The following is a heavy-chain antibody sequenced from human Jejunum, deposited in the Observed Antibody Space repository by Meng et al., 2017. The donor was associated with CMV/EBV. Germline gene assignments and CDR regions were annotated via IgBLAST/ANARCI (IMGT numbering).Heavy chain of an antibody. CDR2: IYSGGGK. D-gene: IGHD2-15*01. J-gene: IGHJ4*02. V-gene: IGHV3-66*01. CDR1: VFIVSSNY. CDR3: AGGDCSSGSCALDY. Sequence: VEVVGAGGCLTSAGGSLRCYGAVSVFIVSSNYISWFRQDPGKGLEWVAVIYSGGGKYYADSVKGRFIISRENAKNTLDVQMNSLRGDDTAVYYCAGGDCSSGSCALDYWGRGTLVTVSS.